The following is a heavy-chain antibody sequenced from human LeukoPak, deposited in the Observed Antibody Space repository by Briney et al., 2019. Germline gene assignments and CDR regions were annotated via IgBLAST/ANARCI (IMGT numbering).Heavy chain of an antibody. CDR2: IIPILGIA. V-gene: IGHV1-69*02. CDR1: GYTFTGYY. Sequence: SVKVSCKASGYTFTGYYMHWVRQAPGQGLEWMGRIIPILGIANYAQKFQGRVTITADKSTSTAYMELSSLRSEDTAVYYCARSRGYSYGSDYWGQGTLVTVSS. J-gene: IGHJ4*02. CDR3: ARSRGYSYGSDY. D-gene: IGHD5-18*01.